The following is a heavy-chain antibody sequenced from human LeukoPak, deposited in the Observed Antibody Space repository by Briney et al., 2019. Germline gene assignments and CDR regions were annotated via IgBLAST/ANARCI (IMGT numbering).Heavy chain of an antibody. CDR1: GGSISRYY. V-gene: IGHV4-59*01. D-gene: IGHD2-15*01. CDR3: ARDRGPDCSGGSCWDY. Sequence: SVTLSLTCTVSGGSISRYYWSWIRQPPGKGLEWIGYIHYSGSTNYNPSLKSRVTISVDTSKNQFSLKLSSVTAADTAVYYCARDRGPDCSGGSCWDYWGQGTLVTVSS. CDR2: IHYSGST. J-gene: IGHJ4*02.